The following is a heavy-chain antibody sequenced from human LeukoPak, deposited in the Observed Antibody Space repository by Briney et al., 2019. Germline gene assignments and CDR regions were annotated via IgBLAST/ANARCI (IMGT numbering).Heavy chain of an antibody. CDR2: INDYTGDT. D-gene: IGHD3-22*01. J-gene: IGHJ6*02. CDR3: ARGRIAKIVVVHSFSYGMDV. CDR1: GGWFTDYF. V-gene: IGHV4-34*01. Sequence: PSETLSLTCTVYGGWFTDYFWTWIRQSPGKGLEWIGEINDYTGDTNYNPSLNSRVSISLEKSKNQFSLELRSVTTADTAVYYCARGRIAKIVVVHSFSYGMDVWGQGTTVTVSS.